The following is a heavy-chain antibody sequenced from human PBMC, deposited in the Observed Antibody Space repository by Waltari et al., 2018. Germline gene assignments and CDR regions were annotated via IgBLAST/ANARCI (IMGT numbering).Heavy chain of an antibody. Sequence: QLQLQESGPGLVKRSETLSLTCTVSGGSISSSSYYWGWIRQPPGKGLEWMGSIYYSGSTYYNPSLKSRVTISVDTSKNQFSLKLSSVTAADTAVYYCARRRDGYNYDAFDIWGQGTMVTVSS. CDR1: GGSISSSSYY. V-gene: IGHV4-39*01. CDR2: IYYSGST. CDR3: ARRRDGYNYDAFDI. D-gene: IGHD5-12*01. J-gene: IGHJ3*02.